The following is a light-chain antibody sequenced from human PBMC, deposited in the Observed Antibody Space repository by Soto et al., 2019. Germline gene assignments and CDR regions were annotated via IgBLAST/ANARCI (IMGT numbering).Light chain of an antibody. CDR1: SSDVVNGYDS. J-gene: IGLJ1*01. V-gene: IGLV2-14*01. CDR3: SSYTVSAAPYV. CDR2: EVT. Sequence: QSALTQPASVSGSPGQSITISCPGTSSDVVNGYDSVSWYQQHPGKAPKLILYEVTNRPSGVSSRFSGSKSGNTASLTISGLQAEDEADYDCSSYTVSAAPYVFGTGTKVTVL.